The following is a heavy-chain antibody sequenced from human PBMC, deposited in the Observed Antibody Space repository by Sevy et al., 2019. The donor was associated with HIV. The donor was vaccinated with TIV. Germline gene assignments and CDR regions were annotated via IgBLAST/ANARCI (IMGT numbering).Heavy chain of an antibody. J-gene: IGHJ4*02. CDR2: IYWVDDK. CDR1: GFSLSTRGVR. CDR3: AHSNNGWVSAGLRNYFYDY. V-gene: IGHV2-5*08. D-gene: IGHD6-19*01. Sequence: SGPTLVNPTQTLTLTCTFSGFSLSTRGVRVSWIRQPPGEALEWLALIYWVDDKRYSPSLQSRLTITKDTSKNQVFLTMTNMDPVDTATYFCAHSNNGWVSAGLRNYFYDYWGQGTLVTVSS.